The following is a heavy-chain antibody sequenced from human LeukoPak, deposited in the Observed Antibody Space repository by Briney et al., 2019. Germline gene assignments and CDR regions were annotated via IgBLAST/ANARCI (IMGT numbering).Heavy chain of an antibody. CDR3: ARWDCSGGSCYLNYFDY. CDR2: INAGNGNT. V-gene: IGHV1-3*01. CDR1: GYTFTTYT. Sequence: ASVKVSCKTSGYTFTTYTIYWVRQAPGQRLEWMGWINAGNGNTKYSQNFQGRVTMTRNTSISTAYMELSSLRSEDTAVYYCARWDCSGGSCYLNYFDYWGQGTLVTVSS. D-gene: IGHD2-15*01. J-gene: IGHJ4*02.